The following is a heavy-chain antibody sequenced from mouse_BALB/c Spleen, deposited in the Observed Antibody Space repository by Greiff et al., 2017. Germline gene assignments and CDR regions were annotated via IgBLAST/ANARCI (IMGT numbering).Heavy chain of an antibody. CDR2: ISSGGSYT. J-gene: IGHJ2*01. CDR1: GFTFSSYA. Sequence: EVKLMESGGGLVKPGGSLKLSCAASGFTFSSYAMSWVRQSPEKRLEWVAEISSGGSYTYYPDTVTGRFTISRDNAKNTLYLEMSSLRSEDTAMYYCARVGNYYRYDGYYFDYWGQGTTLTVSS. CDR3: ARVGNYYRYDGYYFDY. D-gene: IGHD2-14*01. V-gene: IGHV5-9-4*01.